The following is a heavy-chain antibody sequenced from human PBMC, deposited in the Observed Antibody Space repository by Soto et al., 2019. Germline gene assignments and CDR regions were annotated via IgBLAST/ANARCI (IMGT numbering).Heavy chain of an antibody. Sequence: GGSLRLSCAASGFTFSSYGMHWVRQAPGKGLERVAVIWYDGSNKYYADSVKGRFTISRDNSKNTLYLQMNSLRAEDTAVYYCARSRPVVVYYFDYWGQGTLVTVSS. CDR3: ARSRPVVVYYFDY. CDR2: IWYDGSNK. J-gene: IGHJ4*02. CDR1: GFTFSSYG. D-gene: IGHD2-21*01. V-gene: IGHV3-33*01.